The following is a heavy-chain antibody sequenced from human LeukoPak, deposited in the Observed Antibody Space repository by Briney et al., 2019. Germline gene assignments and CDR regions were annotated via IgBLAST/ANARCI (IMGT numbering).Heavy chain of an antibody. D-gene: IGHD4-17*01. CDR1: GYTFTGYY. V-gene: IGHV1-2*02. CDR3: ARAPDPYGDYEGYYYGMDV. Sequence: ASVKVSCKASGYTFTGYYMHWGRQAPGQGLEWMGWINPNSGGTNYAQKFQGRVTMTRDTSISTAYMELSRLRSDDTAVYYCARAPDPYGDYEGYYYGMDVWGQGTTVTVSS. CDR2: INPNSGGT. J-gene: IGHJ6*02.